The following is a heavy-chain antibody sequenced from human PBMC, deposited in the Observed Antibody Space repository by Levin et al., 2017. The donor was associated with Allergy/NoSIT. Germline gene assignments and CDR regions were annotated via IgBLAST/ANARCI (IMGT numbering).Heavy chain of an antibody. CDR1: GFTFSNAW. CDR2: IKSKTDGGTT. V-gene: IGHV3-15*01. CDR3: TTVITKGIINY. D-gene: IGHD3-22*01. J-gene: IGHJ4*02. Sequence: GESLKISCAVSGFTFSNAWMSWVRQAPGKGLEWVGRIKSKTDGGTTDYAAPVKGRFTISRDDSKNTLYLQMNSLKTEDTAVYYCTTVITKGIINYWGQGTLVTVSS.